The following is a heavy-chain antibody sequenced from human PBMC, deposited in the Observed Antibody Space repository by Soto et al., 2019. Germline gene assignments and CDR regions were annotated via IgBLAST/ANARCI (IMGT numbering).Heavy chain of an antibody. CDR2: IIPIFGTA. J-gene: IGHJ6*02. CDR1: GGTFSSYA. D-gene: IGHD6-6*01. Sequence: QVQLVQSGAEVKKPGSSVKVSCKASGGTFSSYAISWVRQAPGQGLEWMGGIIPIFGTANYAQKFQGRVTITADESSSTAYMEMSSVRSDDKAVYYCARTGEHAIAARPACYYGMDVWGQGTTVTVS. V-gene: IGHV1-69*01. CDR3: ARTGEHAIAARPACYYGMDV.